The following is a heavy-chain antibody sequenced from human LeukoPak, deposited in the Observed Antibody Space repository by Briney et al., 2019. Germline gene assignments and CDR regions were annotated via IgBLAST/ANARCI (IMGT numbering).Heavy chain of an antibody. D-gene: IGHD2-2*01. CDR1: GFTFSRNS. V-gene: IGHV3-23*01. CDR3: AKDPYGTRYFDY. CDR2: LSGSGGDT. Sequence: GGSLRLSCAASGFTFSRNSMSWVRQAPGKGLEGVSSLSGSGGDTYYADSVKGRFTISRDNSKNTVYLQMNSLRAEDTAVYYCAKDPYGTRYFDYWGQGTLVTVSS. J-gene: IGHJ4*02.